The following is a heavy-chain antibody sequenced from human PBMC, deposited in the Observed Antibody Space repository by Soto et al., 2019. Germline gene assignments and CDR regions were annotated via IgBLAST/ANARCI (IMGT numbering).Heavy chain of an antibody. CDR2: IIPIFGTA. J-gene: IGHJ4*02. CDR3: ARHPQVPYLQQGLDY. CDR1: GGTFSSYA. Sequence: ASVKVSCKASGGTFSSYAISWVRQAPGQGLEWMGGIIPIFGTANYAQKFQGRVTITADESTSTAYMELSSLRSEDTAVYYCARHPQVPYLQQGLDYWGQGTLVTVSS. D-gene: IGHD6-13*01. V-gene: IGHV1-69*13.